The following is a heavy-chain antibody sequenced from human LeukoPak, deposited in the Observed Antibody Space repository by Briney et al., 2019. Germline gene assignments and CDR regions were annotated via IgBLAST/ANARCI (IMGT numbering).Heavy chain of an antibody. CDR3: SRGVGATDS. V-gene: IGHV3-74*01. CDR2: ITSDGSST. Sequence: PWGSLRLSCTASGFTFSSYWMHWVRQAPGKGLEWVSRITSDGSSTSHAASVKGRFTISRDNAKNTLYLQMNSLRAEDTAVYYCSRGVGATDSWGQGTLVTVSS. D-gene: IGHD1-26*01. J-gene: IGHJ4*02. CDR1: GFTFSSYW.